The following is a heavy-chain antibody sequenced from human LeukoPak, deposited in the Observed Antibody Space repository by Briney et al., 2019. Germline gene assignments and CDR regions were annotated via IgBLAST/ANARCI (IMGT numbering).Heavy chain of an antibody. V-gene: IGHV1-8*02. Sequence: WASVKVSCKASGYTFTSYGISWVRQATGQGLEWMGWMNPNSGNTGYAQKFQGRVTMTRNTSISTAYMELSSLRSEDTAVYYCARSLYGGAADDYWGQGTLVTVSS. CDR2: MNPNSGNT. CDR3: ARSLYGGAADDY. CDR1: GYTFTSYG. J-gene: IGHJ4*02. D-gene: IGHD3-16*01.